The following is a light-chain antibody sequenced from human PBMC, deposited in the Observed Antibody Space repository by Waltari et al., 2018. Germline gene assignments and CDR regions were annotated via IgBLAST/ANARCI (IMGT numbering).Light chain of an antibody. CDR3: QQYYTTPT. CDR1: QTVLYSSTNKNY. Sequence: DIVMTQSPDSLAVSLGERATITCKSSQTVLYSSTNKNYLAWYQQKAGQSPKLLLYWASTRESGVPDRFSGSGSGTDFTLTINSLQAEDVAVYYCQQYYTTPTFGQGTKVEIK. V-gene: IGKV4-1*01. CDR2: WAS. J-gene: IGKJ1*01.